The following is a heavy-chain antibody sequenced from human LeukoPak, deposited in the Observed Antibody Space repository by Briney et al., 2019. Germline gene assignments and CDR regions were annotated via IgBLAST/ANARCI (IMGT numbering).Heavy chain of an antibody. CDR3: ARELIAAAGIS. J-gene: IGHJ5*02. CDR2: IWYVGSNR. Sequence: GGSLRLSCAASGFTFSSYGMHWVRQAPGKGLEWVAVIWYVGSNRYYADSVKGRFTISRDNSKNTLYLQMNSLRAEDTAVYYCARELIAAAGISWGQGTLVTVSS. D-gene: IGHD6-13*01. V-gene: IGHV3-33*01. CDR1: GFTFSSYG.